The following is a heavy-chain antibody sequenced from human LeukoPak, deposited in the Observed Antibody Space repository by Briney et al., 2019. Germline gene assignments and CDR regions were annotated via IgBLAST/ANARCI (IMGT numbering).Heavy chain of an antibody. D-gene: IGHD5-12*01. CDR3: ANADIVATSFDY. V-gene: IGHV3-23*01. Sequence: PGGSLRLSCAASGFTFSSYAMSWVRQAPGKGLEWVSAISGSGGSTYYADSVKGRFTISRDNSKNTLYLQMNSLRAEDTAVYYCANADIVATSFDYWGQGSLVTVSS. CDR1: GFTFSSYA. J-gene: IGHJ4*02. CDR2: ISGSGGST.